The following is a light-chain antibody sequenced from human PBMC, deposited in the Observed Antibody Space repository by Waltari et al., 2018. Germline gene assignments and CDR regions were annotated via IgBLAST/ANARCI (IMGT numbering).Light chain of an antibody. Sequence: QLVLTQSPSASASPGASVKLTCTLSGGHSGYAIAWHQQHPEKGPRFLMKVTSDGRQNKGDGIPDRFSGSSSGAERYLTISSLQSEDEADYYCQTWASGLYVFGTGTKVTVV. V-gene: IGLV4-69*01. CDR2: VTSDGRQ. J-gene: IGLJ1*01. CDR1: GGHSGYA. CDR3: QTWASGLYV.